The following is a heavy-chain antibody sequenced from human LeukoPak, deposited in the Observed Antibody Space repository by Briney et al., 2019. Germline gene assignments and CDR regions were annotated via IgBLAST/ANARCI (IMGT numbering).Heavy chain of an antibody. Sequence: GASVKVSCKASGYTFTGYYMHWVRQAPGQGLEWMGWINPNSGGTNYAQKFQSRVTMTRDTSISTAYMELSRLRSDDTAVYYCARGSSGWSDWFDPWGQGTLVTVSS. CDR3: ARGSSGWSDWFDP. V-gene: IGHV1-2*02. J-gene: IGHJ5*02. CDR1: GYTFTGYY. D-gene: IGHD6-19*01. CDR2: INPNSGGT.